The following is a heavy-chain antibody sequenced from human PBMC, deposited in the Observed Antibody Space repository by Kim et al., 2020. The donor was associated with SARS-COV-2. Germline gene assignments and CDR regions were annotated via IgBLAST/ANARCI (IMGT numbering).Heavy chain of an antibody. V-gene: IGHV3-74*01. CDR2: INPDGSNT. CDR1: GFTFSSYW. J-gene: IGHJ4*01. CDR3: ARDRRIWGADKYFDY. D-gene: IGHD1-26*01. Sequence: GGSLRLSCVASGFTFSSYWMHWVRPAPGKGLVWVSHINPDGSNTGYADSVKGRFTISRDNAKNTLYLQMNSLRAEDTALFYCARDRRIWGADKYFDYWG.